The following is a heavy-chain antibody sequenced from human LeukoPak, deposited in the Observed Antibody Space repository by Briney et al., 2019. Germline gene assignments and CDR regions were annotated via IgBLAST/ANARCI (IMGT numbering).Heavy chain of an antibody. CDR1: GFIFSNYA. Sequence: GASLRLSCAASGFIFSNYAMYWVRQAPGKGLEWVSYISSSGSTIYYADSVKGRFTISRDNAKNSLYLQMNSLRAEDTAVYYCARAGDYYYSDYWGQGTLVTVSS. CDR3: ARAGDYYYSDY. CDR2: ISSSGSTI. V-gene: IGHV3-48*03. J-gene: IGHJ4*02. D-gene: IGHD4-17*01.